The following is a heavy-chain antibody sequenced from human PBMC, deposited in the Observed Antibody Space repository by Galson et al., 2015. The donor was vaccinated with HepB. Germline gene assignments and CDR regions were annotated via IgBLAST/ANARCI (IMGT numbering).Heavy chain of an antibody. V-gene: IGHV3-23*01. Sequence: SLRLSCAASEVTFGTFAMTWVRQSAGKGLEWVSTITAGGDVIDYADSVKGRFTLSRDNSKNTLFLQMSSLRPVDTAVYYCARDRVPSGDAYYYAMDVWGQGTTVTVS. D-gene: IGHD3-10*01. CDR1: EVTFGTFA. CDR3: ARDRVPSGDAYYYAMDV. J-gene: IGHJ6*02. CDR2: ITAGGDVI.